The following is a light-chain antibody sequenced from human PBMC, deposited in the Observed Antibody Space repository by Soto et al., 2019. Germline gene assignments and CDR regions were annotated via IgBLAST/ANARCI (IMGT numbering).Light chain of an antibody. CDR1: QSLTNSF. Sequence: EIELTQSPGTLSLSPGERATLSCRASQSLTNSFIAWYQQKPGQAPRLLIYDTSSRASGIPDRFSGSGSGTDFTLTISRLEPEDFAVFYCQQYGTSEIIFGQGTRLEI. CDR3: QQYGTSEII. J-gene: IGKJ5*01. V-gene: IGKV3-20*01. CDR2: DTS.